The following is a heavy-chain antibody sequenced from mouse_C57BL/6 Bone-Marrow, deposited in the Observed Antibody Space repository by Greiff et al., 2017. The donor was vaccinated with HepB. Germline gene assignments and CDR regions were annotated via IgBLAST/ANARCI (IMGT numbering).Heavy chain of an antibody. J-gene: IGHJ3*01. CDR3: ARDHYGSTWFAY. V-gene: IGHV1-26*01. Sequence: VQLQQSGPELVKPGASVKISCKASGYTFTDYYMNWVKQSHGKSLEWIGDINPNNGGTSYNQKFKGKATLTVDKSSSTAYMELRSLTSEDSAVYYCARDHYGSTWFAYWGQGTLVTVSA. D-gene: IGHD1-1*01. CDR1: GYTFTDYY. CDR2: INPNNGGT.